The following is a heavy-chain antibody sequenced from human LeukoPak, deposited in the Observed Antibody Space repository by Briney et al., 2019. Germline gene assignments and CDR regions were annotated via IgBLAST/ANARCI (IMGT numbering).Heavy chain of an antibody. D-gene: IGHD3-10*01. Sequence: ASVKVSCKASGYTFTSYAVHWVRQAPGQGLEWMGGIIPIFGTANYAQKFQGRVTITADESTSTAYMELSSLRSEDTAVYYCARVGGGSGSYYDDYWGQGTLVTVSS. J-gene: IGHJ4*02. V-gene: IGHV1-69*13. CDR3: ARVGGGSGSYYDDY. CDR2: IIPIFGTA. CDR1: GYTFTSYA.